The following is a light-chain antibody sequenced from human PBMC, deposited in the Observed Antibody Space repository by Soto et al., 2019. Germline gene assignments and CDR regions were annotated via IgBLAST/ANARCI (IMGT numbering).Light chain of an antibody. J-gene: IGKJ2*01. V-gene: IGKV1-5*03. CDR2: KAS. CDR1: QSISGW. CDR3: QQYNTYSYT. Sequence: DMQMTQSPSTLSTSVGDRVTITCRASQSISGWLAWYQQKPGKAPKVLIYKASSLESGVPSRFSGSGSGTEFTLTISSLQPDDFATYYCQQYNTYSYTFGQGTKLEIK.